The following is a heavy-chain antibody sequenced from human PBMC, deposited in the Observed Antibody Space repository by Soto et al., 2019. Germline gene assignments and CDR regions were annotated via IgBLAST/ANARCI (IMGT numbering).Heavy chain of an antibody. CDR2: IWYDGSNK. V-gene: IGHV3-33*01. D-gene: IGHD3-22*01. Sequence: PGGSLRLSCAASGFTFSSYGMHWVRQAPGKGLEWVAVIWYDGSNKYYADSVKGRFTISRDNSKNTLYLQMNSLRAEDTAVYYCARDSGYYDSSGYSNGYWGQGTLVTAPQ. J-gene: IGHJ4*02. CDR3: ARDSGYYDSSGYSNGY. CDR1: GFTFSSYG.